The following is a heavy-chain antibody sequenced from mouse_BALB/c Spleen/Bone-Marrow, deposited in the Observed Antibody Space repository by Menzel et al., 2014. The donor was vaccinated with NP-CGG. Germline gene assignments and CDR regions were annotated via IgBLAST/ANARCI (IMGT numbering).Heavy chain of an antibody. CDR1: GFNIKDTY. J-gene: IGHJ3*01. D-gene: IGHD1-1*01. V-gene: IGHV14-3*02. CDR3: ASYYYGSSGFAY. Sequence: VQLQQSGAELVKPGASVKSSCTASGFNIKDTYMHWVKQRPEQGLEWIGRIDPANGNTKYDPKFQGKATITADTSSNTAYLQLSSLTSGDTAVYYCASYYYGSSGFAYWGQGTLVTVSA. CDR2: IDPANGNT.